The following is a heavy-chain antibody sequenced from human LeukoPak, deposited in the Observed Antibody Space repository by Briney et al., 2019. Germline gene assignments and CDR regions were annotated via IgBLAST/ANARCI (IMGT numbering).Heavy chain of an antibody. D-gene: IGHD6-19*01. CDR2: INAANGNT. CDR1: GFTFTTYT. J-gene: IGHJ5*02. Sequence: ASVKVSCKTSGFTFTTYTMHWVRQAPGQRLEWMGWINAANGNTQYSQKFQGRVTITRDTSANIAYMELSSLGSEDTAVYYCARGAPIRVAVAATFDPWGQGTLVTVSS. V-gene: IGHV1-3*01. CDR3: ARGAPIRVAVAATFDP.